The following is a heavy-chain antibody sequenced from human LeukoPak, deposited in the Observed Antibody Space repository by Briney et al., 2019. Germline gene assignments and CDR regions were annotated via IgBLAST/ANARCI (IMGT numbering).Heavy chain of an antibody. J-gene: IGHJ4*02. CDR1: GFTFSSYE. D-gene: IGHD6-19*01. CDR2: ISSSGSTI. Sequence: GGSLRLSCAASGFTFSSYEMNWVRQAPGKGLEWVSYISSSGSTIYYADSVKGRFTISRDNAKNSLYLQMNSLRAEDTAVYCCARGGQWLAPQYYFDYWGQGTLVTVSS. CDR3: ARGGQWLAPQYYFDY. V-gene: IGHV3-48*03.